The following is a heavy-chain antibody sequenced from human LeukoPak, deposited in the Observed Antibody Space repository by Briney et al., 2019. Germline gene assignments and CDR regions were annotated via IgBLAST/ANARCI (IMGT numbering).Heavy chain of an antibody. CDR1: GFTFSGSG. J-gene: IGHJ4*02. D-gene: IGHD6-19*01. CDR3: TTYTRGHY. V-gene: IGHV3-73*01. Sequence: GGSLKLSCAASGFTFSGSGMHWVRQASGKGLEWVGRIGIKANNYATAYSAALKGRFTISRDDSKNTAYLQMNSLRTEDTAVYYCTTYTRGHYWGQGILVTVSS. CDR2: IGIKANNYAT.